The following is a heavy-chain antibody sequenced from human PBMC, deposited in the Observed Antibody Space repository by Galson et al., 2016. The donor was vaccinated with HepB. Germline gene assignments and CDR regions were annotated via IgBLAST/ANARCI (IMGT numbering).Heavy chain of an antibody. V-gene: IGHV4-59*01. D-gene: IGHD6-13*01. Sequence: SETLSLTCTVSGDSISNYYWNWIRQPPGKELEWIGYVYYSGSTNYNPSLESRVTISVDASKNQFSLKLSSLTAADTAVYYCARLRRVHSSSWGIYYYYGMDVWGQGTTVTVSS. CDR3: ARLRRVHSSSWGIYYYYGMDV. CDR2: VYYSGST. J-gene: IGHJ6*02. CDR1: GDSISNYY.